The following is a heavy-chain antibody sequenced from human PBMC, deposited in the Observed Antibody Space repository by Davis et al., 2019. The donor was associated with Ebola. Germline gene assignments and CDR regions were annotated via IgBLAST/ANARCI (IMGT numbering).Heavy chain of an antibody. CDR3: AACSGSTHYYGMDV. Sequence: GGSLRLSCTDSVITFSSYAMTWVRQAPGKGLEWVSAISGSGGSTYYADSVKGRLIISRDNSKNTLHLQMNSLRAEDTAVYYCAACSGSTHYYGMDVWGKGTTVTVSS. D-gene: IGHD3-10*02. V-gene: IGHV3-23*01. CDR2: ISGSGGST. CDR1: VITFSSYA. J-gene: IGHJ6*04.